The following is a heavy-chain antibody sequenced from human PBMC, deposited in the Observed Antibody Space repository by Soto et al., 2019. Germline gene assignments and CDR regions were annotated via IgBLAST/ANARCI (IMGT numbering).Heavy chain of an antibody. CDR1: GGSISSSSSY. V-gene: IGHV4-39*01. Sequence: SETLSLTCTVSGGSISSSSSYWGWIRQPPGKGLEWIGSINYSGKTYYNPSLKSRVTISVDTSKKKFSMKLSSVTAADTAVYYCARLDTVTTVTFDYWGQGTLVTVSS. D-gene: IGHD4-17*01. CDR3: ARLDTVTTVTFDY. CDR2: INYSGKT. J-gene: IGHJ4*02.